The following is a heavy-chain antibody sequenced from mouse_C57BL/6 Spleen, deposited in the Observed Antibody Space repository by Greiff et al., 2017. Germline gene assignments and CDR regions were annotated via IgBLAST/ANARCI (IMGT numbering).Heavy chain of an antibody. Sequence: QVQLQQSGPELVKPGASVKISCKASGYAFSSSWMNWVKQRPGKGLEWIGRIYPGDGDTNYNGKFKGKATLTADKSSSTAYMQLSSLTSEDSAVYFCARPPYYYGSLWYFDVWGTGTTVTVSS. CDR1: GYAFSSSW. CDR2: IYPGDGDT. CDR3: ARPPYYYGSLWYFDV. J-gene: IGHJ1*03. V-gene: IGHV1-82*01. D-gene: IGHD1-1*01.